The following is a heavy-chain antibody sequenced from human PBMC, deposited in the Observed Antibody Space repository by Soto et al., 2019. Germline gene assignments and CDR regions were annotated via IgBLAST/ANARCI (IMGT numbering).Heavy chain of an antibody. CDR3: AREKDYYDSSGSRGAFDI. V-gene: IGHV4-59*12. D-gene: IGHD3-22*01. CDR1: GGSISSYY. Sequence: SETLSLTCTVSGGSISSYYWSWIRQPPGKGLEWIGYIYYSGSTNYNPSLKSRVTISVDTSKNQFSLKLSSVTAADTAVYYCAREKDYYDSSGSRGAFDIWGQGTMVTVSS. CDR2: IYYSGST. J-gene: IGHJ3*02.